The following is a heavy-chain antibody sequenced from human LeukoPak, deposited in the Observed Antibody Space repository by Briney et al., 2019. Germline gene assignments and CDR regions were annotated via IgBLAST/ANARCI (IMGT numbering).Heavy chain of an antibody. Sequence: SETLSLTCTVSGGSISSYYWSWIRQPPGKGLEWIGYIYYSGSTNYNPSLKSRVIISVDTSKNQFSLKLSSVTAADTAVYYCARARDDGYNPFDYWGQGTLVTVSS. D-gene: IGHD5-24*01. J-gene: IGHJ4*02. V-gene: IGHV4-59*01. CDR1: GGSISSYY. CDR2: IYYSGST. CDR3: ARARDDGYNPFDY.